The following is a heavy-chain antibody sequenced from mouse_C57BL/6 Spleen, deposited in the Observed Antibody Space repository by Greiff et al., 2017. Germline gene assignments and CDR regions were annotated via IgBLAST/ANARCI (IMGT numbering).Heavy chain of an antibody. CDR2: IDPSDSYN. J-gene: IGHJ3*01. CDR1: GYTFTSYW. D-gene: IGHD4-1*01. Sequence: QVQLQQPGAELVMPGASVKLSCKASGYTFTSYWMHWVKQRPGKGLEWIGEIDPSDSYNNYNQKFKGKSTLTVDKSSSTAYMQLSSLTSEDSAVYYCARERRNWAWFAYWGQGTLVTVSA. V-gene: IGHV1-69*01. CDR3: ARERRNWAWFAY.